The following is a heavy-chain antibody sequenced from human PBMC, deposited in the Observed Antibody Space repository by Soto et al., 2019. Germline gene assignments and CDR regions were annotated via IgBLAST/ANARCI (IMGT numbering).Heavy chain of an antibody. CDR3: ARAGYTAMVTGYYYYGMDV. J-gene: IGHJ6*02. CDR1: GGSISSYY. D-gene: IGHD5-18*01. CDR2: IYYSGST. V-gene: IGHV4-59*01. Sequence: TLSLTCTVSGGSISSYYWSWIRQPPGKGLEWIGYIYYSGSTNYNPSLKSRVTISVDTSKNQFSLKLSSVTAADTAVYYCARAGYTAMVTGYYYYGMDVWGQGTTVTVSS.